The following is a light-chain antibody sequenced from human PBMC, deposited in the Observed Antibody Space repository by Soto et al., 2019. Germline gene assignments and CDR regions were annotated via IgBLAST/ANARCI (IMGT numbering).Light chain of an antibody. CDR3: ATWDDGLSAYV. CDR2: SNS. V-gene: IGLV1-44*01. CDR1: SSNIGGNT. Sequence: QSVLTQPPSASGTPGQRVTFSCSGSSSNIGGNTVSWFQHPPRTASKLLIFSNSQRPSGVPDRFSGAKSGTSASLAISGLQSEDEANYYCATWDDGLSAYVFGTGTKVTVL. J-gene: IGLJ1*01.